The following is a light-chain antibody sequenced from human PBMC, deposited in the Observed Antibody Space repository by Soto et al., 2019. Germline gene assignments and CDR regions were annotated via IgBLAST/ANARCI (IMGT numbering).Light chain of an antibody. J-gene: IGKJ5*01. V-gene: IGKV3-11*01. CDR3: QQRSNWPIT. Sequence: SPATLSLPPGERATLSCSASQSVSSYVAWYQQKXGXXXRXXXYDASNSATGIPARFSGSGSGTDFTLTISSLEPEDFAVYYCQQRSNWPITFGQGKRLEI. CDR2: DAS. CDR1: QSVSSY.